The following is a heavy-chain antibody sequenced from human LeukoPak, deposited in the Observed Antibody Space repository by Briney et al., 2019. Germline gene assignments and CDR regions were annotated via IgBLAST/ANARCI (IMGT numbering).Heavy chain of an antibody. CDR1: GGSISSYY. CDR3: ARDYSGSSTGYNWFDP. Sequence: PSETLSLTCTVSGGSISSYYWSWIRQPPGKGLEWIGYIYYSGSTNYNPSLKSRVTISVDTSKNQFSLKLSSVTAADTVVYYCARDYSGSSTGYNWFDPWGQGTLVTVSS. J-gene: IGHJ5*02. CDR2: IYYSGST. V-gene: IGHV4-59*01. D-gene: IGHD1-26*01.